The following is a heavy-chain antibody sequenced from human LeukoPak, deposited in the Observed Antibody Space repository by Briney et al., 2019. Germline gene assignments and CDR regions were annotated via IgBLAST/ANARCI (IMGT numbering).Heavy chain of an antibody. CDR2: IKQDGSEK. V-gene: IGHV3-7*01. D-gene: IGHD3-10*01. J-gene: IGHJ4*02. CDR3: ARDTRGVLGGWDTGGVLLWFGELSPFDY. CDR1: GFTFSSYW. Sequence: GGSLRLSCAASGFTFSSYWMSWVRQAPGKGLEWVANIKQDGSEKYYVDSVKGRFTISRDNAKNSLYLQMNSLRAEDTAVYYCARDTRGVLGGWDTGGVLLWFGELSPFDYWGQGTLVTVSS.